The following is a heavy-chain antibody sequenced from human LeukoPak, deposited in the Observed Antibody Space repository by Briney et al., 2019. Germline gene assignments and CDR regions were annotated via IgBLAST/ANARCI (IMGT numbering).Heavy chain of an antibody. CDR3: ARDLSPRI. J-gene: IGHJ4*02. CDR2: IYYSGST. V-gene: IGHV4-59*11. CDR1: GGSISSHY. Sequence: SETLSLTCTVSGGSISSHYWSWIRQPPGKGLEWIGYIYYSGSTNYNPSLKSRVTISVDTSKNQFSLKLSSVTAADTAVYYCARDLSPRIWGQGALVTVSS.